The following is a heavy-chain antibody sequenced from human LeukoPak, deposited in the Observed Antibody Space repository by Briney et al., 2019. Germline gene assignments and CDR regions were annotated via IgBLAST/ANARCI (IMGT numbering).Heavy chain of an antibody. Sequence: PLETLSLTCTVSGGSISSYYWSWIRQPAGKGLEWIGRIYTSGSTNYNPSLKSRVTMSVDTSKNQFSLKLSSVTAADTAVYYCARVMTTVTLTDYFDYWGQGTLVTVSS. V-gene: IGHV4-4*07. D-gene: IGHD4-17*01. J-gene: IGHJ4*02. CDR3: ARVMTTVTLTDYFDY. CDR2: IYTSGST. CDR1: GGSISSYY.